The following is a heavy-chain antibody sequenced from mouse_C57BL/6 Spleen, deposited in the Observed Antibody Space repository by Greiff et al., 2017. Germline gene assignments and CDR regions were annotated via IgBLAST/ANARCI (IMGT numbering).Heavy chain of an antibody. J-gene: IGHJ2*01. CDR3: TRNGGYDGALDY. CDR1: GYTFTDYE. CDR2: IDPETGGT. D-gene: IGHD2-2*01. Sequence: QVQLQQSGAELVRPGASVTLSCKASGYTFTDYEMHWVKQTPVHGLEWIGAIDPETGGTAYNQKFKGKAILTADKSSSTAYMELRSLTSEDSAVYYCTRNGGYDGALDYWGQGTTLTVSS. V-gene: IGHV1-15*01.